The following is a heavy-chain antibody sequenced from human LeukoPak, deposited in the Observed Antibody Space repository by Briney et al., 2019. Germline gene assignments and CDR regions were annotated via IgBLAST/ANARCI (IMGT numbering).Heavy chain of an antibody. CDR1: GGSFSTYY. J-gene: IGHJ4*02. V-gene: IGHV4-59*01. CDR2: IYYGGST. Sequence: SETLSLTCTVSGGSFSTYYWSWIRQPPGKGLEWIGYIYYGGSTDYNPSLKSRVTMSLDTSKNQFSLNLSSVTAADTALYYCARAVITFGGAVAKGFDCWGQGTLVTVSS. D-gene: IGHD3-16*01. CDR3: ARAVITFGGAVAKGFDC.